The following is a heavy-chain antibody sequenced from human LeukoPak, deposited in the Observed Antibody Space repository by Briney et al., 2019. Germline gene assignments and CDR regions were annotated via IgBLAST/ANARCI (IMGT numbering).Heavy chain of an antibody. V-gene: IGHV4-39*01. CDR1: GGSISSSSYY. CDR2: IYYSGST. CDR3: ARQRGEMATPYFDH. Sequence: PSETLSLTCTVSGGSISSSSYYWGWIRQPPGKGLEWIGSIYYSGSTYYNPSLKSRVTISVDTSKNQFSLKMKSVTAADTAVYYCARQRGEMATPYFDHWGQGALVTVSS. D-gene: IGHD5-24*01. J-gene: IGHJ4*02.